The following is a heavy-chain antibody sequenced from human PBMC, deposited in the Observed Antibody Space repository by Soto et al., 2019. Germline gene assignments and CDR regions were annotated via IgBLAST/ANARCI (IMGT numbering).Heavy chain of an antibody. CDR3: AIERARYSPFPVRWFDP. CDR2: IYSGGST. V-gene: IGHV3-66*01. J-gene: IGHJ5*02. Sequence: GGSLRLSCAASGFTVSSNYMSWVRQAPGKGLEWVSVIYSGGSTYYADSVKGRFTISRDNSKNTLYLQMNSLRAEDTAVYYCAIERARYSPFPVRWFDPWGQGTLVTVSS. CDR1: GFTVSSNY. D-gene: IGHD6-13*01.